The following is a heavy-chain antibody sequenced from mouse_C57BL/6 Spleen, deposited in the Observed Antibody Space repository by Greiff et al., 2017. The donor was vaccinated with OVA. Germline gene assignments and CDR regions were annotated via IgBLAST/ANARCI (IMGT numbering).Heavy chain of an antibody. Sequence: EVMLVESVAELVRPGASVKLSCTASGFNIKNTYMHWVKQRPEQGLEWIGRIDPANGNTKYAPKFQGKATITADTSSNTAYLQLSSLTSEDTAIYYCARSGITTVVADYFDYWGQGTTLTVSS. CDR1: GFNIKNTY. V-gene: IGHV14-3*01. CDR2: IDPANGNT. J-gene: IGHJ2*01. CDR3: ARSGITTVVADYFDY. D-gene: IGHD1-1*01.